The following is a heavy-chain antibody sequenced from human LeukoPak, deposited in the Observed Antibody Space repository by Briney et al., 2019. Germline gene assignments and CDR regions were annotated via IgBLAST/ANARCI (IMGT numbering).Heavy chain of an antibody. J-gene: IGHJ4*02. Sequence: RSLRLSCAASGLTFNEYAMHWVRQAPGKGLEWVSGISWYCDSIAYSDSVKGRFTISIDNAKNSLYLHMNSLRAEDTTLYYCAIDAYSGYDYSGYFDYWGQGALVTVSS. CDR2: ISWYCDSI. CDR3: AIDAYSGYDYSGYFDY. D-gene: IGHD5-12*01. CDR1: GLTFNEYA. V-gene: IGHV3-9*01.